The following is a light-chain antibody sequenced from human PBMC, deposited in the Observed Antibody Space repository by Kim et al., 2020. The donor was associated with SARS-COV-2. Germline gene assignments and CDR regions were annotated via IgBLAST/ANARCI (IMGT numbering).Light chain of an antibody. Sequence: PGERATLSCRASQSVSGSSLAWYQQQPGQTTRLLIYDASTRASGIPDRLSASKSGSDFTPTISRLEPEDFAVYYCQQYGRPTITFGQGQRM. V-gene: IGKV3-20*01. J-gene: IGKJ5*01. CDR2: DAS. CDR1: QSVSGSS. CDR3: QQYGRPTIT.